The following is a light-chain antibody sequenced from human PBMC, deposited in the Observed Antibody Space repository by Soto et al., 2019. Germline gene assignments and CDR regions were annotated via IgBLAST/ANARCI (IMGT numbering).Light chain of an antibody. J-gene: IGKJ1*01. V-gene: IGKV3-20*01. CDR3: QQYDTPPRT. CDR2: GAS. CDR1: QSVAGTN. Sequence: EIVLTQSPGTLSLSPGERATLSCRASQSVAGTNLAWYQQKPGQAPRLLIFGASFRATGIPDRFSGSGSGTDFTLTISRLEPDDFAVYYCQQYDTPPRTFGQGTRVEIK.